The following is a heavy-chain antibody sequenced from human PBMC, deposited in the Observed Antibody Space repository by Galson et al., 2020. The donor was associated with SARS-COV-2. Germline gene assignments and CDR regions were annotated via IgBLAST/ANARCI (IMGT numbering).Heavy chain of an antibody. CDR1: GYTFTTYG. CDR2: ISDYNGNT. D-gene: IGHD3-3*01. CDR3: ARDFAPTVFGVVTVPHY. V-gene: IGHV1-18*01. J-gene: IGHJ4*02. Sequence: ASVKVSCKASGYTFTTYGITWVRQAPGQGLEWMGWISDYNGNTNYAQKFQGRLTMTTDTSANTGYMELKSLRSDDTAVYYCARDFAPTVFGVVTVPHYWGQGTLVTVSS.